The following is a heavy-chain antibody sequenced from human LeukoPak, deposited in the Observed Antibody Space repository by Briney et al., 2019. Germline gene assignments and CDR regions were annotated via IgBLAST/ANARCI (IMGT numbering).Heavy chain of an antibody. D-gene: IGHD2-2*01. CDR3: AAHPHCSSTSCYPYYYYYYMDV. J-gene: IGHJ6*03. CDR2: IGAYNGNT. Sequence: GASVKVSCKASGYTFTSYGISWVRQAPGQGLEWMGWIGAYNGNTNYAQKLQGRVTMTTDTSTSTAYMELRSLRSDDTAVYYCAAHPHCSSTSCYPYYYYYYMDVWGKGTTVTVSS. V-gene: IGHV1-18*01. CDR1: GYTFTSYG.